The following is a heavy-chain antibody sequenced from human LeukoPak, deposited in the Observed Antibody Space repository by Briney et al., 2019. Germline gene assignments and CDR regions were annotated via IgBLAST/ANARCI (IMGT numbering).Heavy chain of an antibody. CDR2: ISVSGTTM. J-gene: IGHJ4*02. V-gene: IGHV3-11*01. CDR1: GFTFSDYW. Sequence: GGSLRLSCAASGFTFSDYWIDWVRQAPGKGLEWVSYISVSGTTMYYADSVKGRFTLSRDNAKNSLYLQMNSLRAEDTAVYYCAKLDGSGSFDYWGQGTLVTVSS. D-gene: IGHD3-10*01. CDR3: AKLDGSGSFDY.